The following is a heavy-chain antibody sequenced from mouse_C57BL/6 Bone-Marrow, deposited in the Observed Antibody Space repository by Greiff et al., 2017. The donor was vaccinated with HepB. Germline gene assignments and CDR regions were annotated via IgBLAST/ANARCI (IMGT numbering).Heavy chain of an antibody. V-gene: IGHV3-1*01. CDR1: GYSITSGYD. J-gene: IGHJ3*01. Sequence: EVKLVESGPGMVKPSQSLSLTCTVTGYSITSGYDWHWIRHFPGNKLEWMGYISYSGSTNYNPSLKSRISITHDTSKNHFFLKLNSVTTEDTATYYCARDLEGFFAYWGQGTLVTVSA. CDR2: ISYSGST. CDR3: ARDLEGFFAY.